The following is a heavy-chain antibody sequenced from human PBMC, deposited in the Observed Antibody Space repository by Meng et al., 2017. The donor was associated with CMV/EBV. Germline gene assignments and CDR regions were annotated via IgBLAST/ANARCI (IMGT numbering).Heavy chain of an antibody. D-gene: IGHD2-15*01. CDR1: YGAINSIGHY. V-gene: IGHV4-31*03. CDR3: ARGPGGYYFDY. CDR2: ISYSGDT. Sequence: IVSYGAINSIGHYWAWIRQYPGYALESLGFISYSGDTYYTPSLKSRIIISLDLSQNHFSLNLSSVTAADTALYYCARGPGGYYFDYWGQGTLVTVSS. J-gene: IGHJ4*02.